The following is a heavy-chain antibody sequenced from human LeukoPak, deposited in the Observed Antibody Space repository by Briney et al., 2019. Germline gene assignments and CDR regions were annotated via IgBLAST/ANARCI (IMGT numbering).Heavy chain of an antibody. V-gene: IGHV4-59*01. Sequence: SETLSLTCSVSGVSITTYYWTWIRQPPGKGLEWIGHIFYSGTTNYNPSLKSRVTMSLDTSKNQFSLRLSSVTAADTAVYYCARGRNNSPNHTKGPDYWGQGTLVTVSS. J-gene: IGHJ4*02. CDR3: ARGRNNSPNHTKGPDY. CDR2: IFYSGTT. CDR1: GVSITTYY. D-gene: IGHD4-23*01.